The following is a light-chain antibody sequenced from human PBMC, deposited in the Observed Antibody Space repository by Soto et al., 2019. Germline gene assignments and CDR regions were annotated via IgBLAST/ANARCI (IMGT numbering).Light chain of an antibody. V-gene: IGLV1-51*01. CDR3: GTCDSSLSAGV. J-gene: IGLJ2*01. CDR2: DNN. Sequence: QSVLTQPASVSAAPGQKVTISCSGSSSNIGNNFVSWYQQLPGTAPKLLIYDNNKRPSGIPDRFSGSKSGTSATLGITGLQTGDEADYYCGTCDSSLSAGVFGGGTKLTVL. CDR1: SSNIGNNF.